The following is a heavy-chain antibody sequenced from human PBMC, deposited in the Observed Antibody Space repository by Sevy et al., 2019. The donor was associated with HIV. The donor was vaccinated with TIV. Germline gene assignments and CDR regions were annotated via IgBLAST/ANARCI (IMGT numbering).Heavy chain of an antibody. Sequence: SETLSLTCSVSDGSMTNNNYYWAWIRRPPGKGLEWIGSVHYGGSTHYNPSFWGRVSISVDTSNRVVSLDLSSVTSADTAVYFCARNNSGHSFDFWGHGILVTVSS. CDR1: DGSMTNNNYY. CDR2: VHYGGST. V-gene: IGHV4-39*01. J-gene: IGHJ4*01. CDR3: ARNNSGHSFDF. D-gene: IGHD6-19*01.